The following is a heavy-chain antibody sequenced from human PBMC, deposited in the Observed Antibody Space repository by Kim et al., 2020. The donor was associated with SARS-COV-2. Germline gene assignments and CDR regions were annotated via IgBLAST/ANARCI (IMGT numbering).Heavy chain of an antibody. J-gene: IGHJ5*02. D-gene: IGHD3-10*01. Sequence: ASVKVSCEASGYIFTSDGISWVRQAPGQGLEWMGWISPLNGKTKFAQRFQGRVIMTRDTSTNTAYMEMRSLTSDDTAVYFCARDRGVVRGFNAWGQGTLVTVSS. CDR1: GYIFTSDG. CDR3: ARDRGVVRGFNA. V-gene: IGHV1-18*01. CDR2: ISPLNGKT.